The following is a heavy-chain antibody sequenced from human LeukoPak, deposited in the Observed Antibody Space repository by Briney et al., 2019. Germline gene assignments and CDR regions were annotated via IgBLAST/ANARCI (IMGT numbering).Heavy chain of an antibody. J-gene: IGHJ3*02. Sequence: PGGSLRLSFAASGFTFSNAWMSWVRQAPGKGLEWVGRIKSKTDGGTTDYAAPVKGRFTISRDDSKNTLYLQMNSLRAEDTAVYYCAREKEYYYDSSGRGTFDIWGQGTMVTVSS. CDR1: GFTFSNAW. CDR2: IKSKTDGGTT. CDR3: AREKEYYYDSSGRGTFDI. D-gene: IGHD3-22*01. V-gene: IGHV3-15*01.